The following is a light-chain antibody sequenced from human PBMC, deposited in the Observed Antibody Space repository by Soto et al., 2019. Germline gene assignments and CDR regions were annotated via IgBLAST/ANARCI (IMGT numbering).Light chain of an antibody. CDR1: SSDVGAYNY. CDR3: GSIGSGNNFYV. Sequence: QPVLTQPPSASGSPGQSVTISCIGTSSDVGAYNYVSWYPHHPGTVPKLMIYEVSKRPSGVPDRFSASKSGITASLTVSGLQAEDEADYYCGSIGSGNNFYVFGSGSKVTL. V-gene: IGLV2-8*01. CDR2: EVS. J-gene: IGLJ1*01.